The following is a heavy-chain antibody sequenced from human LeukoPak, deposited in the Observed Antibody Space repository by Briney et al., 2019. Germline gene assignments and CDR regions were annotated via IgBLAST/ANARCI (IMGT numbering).Heavy chain of an antibody. V-gene: IGHV4-4*07. D-gene: IGHD3-22*01. Sequence: SETLSLTCTVSGVSISSYFWSWIRQPAGKGLEWMGRIFTSGSTNYNPSLKSRVTMSVDTSNNQFSLKLRSVTAADTAVYYCARDSYYYDSSGYYRFDYWGQGTLVTVSS. J-gene: IGHJ4*02. CDR3: ARDSYYYDSSGYYRFDY. CDR2: IFTSGST. CDR1: GVSISSYF.